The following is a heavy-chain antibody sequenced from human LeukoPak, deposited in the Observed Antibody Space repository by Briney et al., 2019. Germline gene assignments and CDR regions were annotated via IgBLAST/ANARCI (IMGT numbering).Heavy chain of an antibody. J-gene: IGHJ4*02. Sequence: PSETLSLTCTVSGYSISSGYYWGWIRQPPGKGLEWIGSIYHSGSTYYNPSLKSRVTISVDTSKNQFSLKLSSVTAADTAVYYCARGGAITMVRGPKGFDYWGQGTLVTVSS. CDR3: ARGGAITMVRGPKGFDY. CDR2: IYHSGST. CDR1: GYSISSGYY. V-gene: IGHV4-38-2*02. D-gene: IGHD3-10*01.